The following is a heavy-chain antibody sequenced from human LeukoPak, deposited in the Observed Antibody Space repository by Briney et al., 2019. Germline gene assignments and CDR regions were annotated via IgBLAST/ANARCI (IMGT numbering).Heavy chain of an antibody. CDR3: ARTNPVYGDYDY. CDR1: GFSVNDNY. V-gene: IGHV3-53*01. D-gene: IGHD4-17*01. CDR2: MFPDGRT. Sequence: GGSLRLSCAVSGFSVNDNYMSWVRQAPGKGLQWGSVMFPDGRTYYADSVKGRFTISRDLARNTLLLQMHSLRADDTAVHYCARTNPVYGDYDYWGQGPLVTVSS. J-gene: IGHJ4*02.